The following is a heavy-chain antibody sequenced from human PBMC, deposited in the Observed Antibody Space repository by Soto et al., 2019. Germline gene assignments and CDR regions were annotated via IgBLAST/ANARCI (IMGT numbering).Heavy chain of an antibody. J-gene: IGHJ5*02. CDR3: ARDKLLDQLRIFDP. Sequence: GGSLRLSCAASGFTFSSYSMNWVRQAPGKGLEWVSYISSSSSTIYYADSVKGRFTISRDNAKNSLYLQMNSLRDEDTAVYYCARDKLLDQLRIFDPWGQGTLVTVSS. V-gene: IGHV3-48*02. D-gene: IGHD2-2*01. CDR1: GFTFSSYS. CDR2: ISSSSSTI.